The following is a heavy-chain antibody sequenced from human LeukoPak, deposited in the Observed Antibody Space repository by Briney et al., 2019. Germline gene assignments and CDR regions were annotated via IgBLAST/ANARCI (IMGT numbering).Heavy chain of an antibody. Sequence: SETLSLTCTVSGGSISSYYWSWTRQPPGKGLEWVGYIYYSGSTNYNPSLKSRVTISVDTSKNQFSLKLSSVTAADTAVYYCARHQVDYGDYVNAFDIWGQGTMVTVSS. CDR3: ARHQVDYGDYVNAFDI. J-gene: IGHJ3*02. CDR2: IYYSGST. D-gene: IGHD4-17*01. CDR1: GGSISSYY. V-gene: IGHV4-59*08.